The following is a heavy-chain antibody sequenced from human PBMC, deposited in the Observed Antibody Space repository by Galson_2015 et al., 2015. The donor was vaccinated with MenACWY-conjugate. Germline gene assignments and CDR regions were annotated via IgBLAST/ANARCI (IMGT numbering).Heavy chain of an antibody. CDR1: GGTFSSYA. D-gene: IGHD2-21*02. V-gene: IGHV1-69*04. CDR3: ARESCGGDCYSGSPYYYGMDV. J-gene: IGHJ6*02. Sequence: SVKVSCKASGGTFSSYAISWVRQAPGQGLEWMGRIIPILGIANYARKFQRRVTITADKSTSTAYMELSSLRSEDTAVYYCARESCGGDCYSGSPYYYGMDVWGQGTTVTVSS. CDR2: IIPILGIA.